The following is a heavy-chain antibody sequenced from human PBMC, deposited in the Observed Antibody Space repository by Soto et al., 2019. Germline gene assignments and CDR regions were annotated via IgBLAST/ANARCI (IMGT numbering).Heavy chain of an antibody. CDR3: ARGRYGDY. CDR1: GYAFTTYR. D-gene: IGHD1-1*01. V-gene: IGHV1-18*01. CDR2: ISAHNGNT. Sequence: QVHLVQSGAEVKKPGASVKVSCQGSGYAFTTYRITWVRQAPGQGLEWMGWISAHNGNTTYAQKRQGRVTVTRDTSTSTAYMELRSLRYDDTAVYYCARGRYGDYWGQGALVSGSS. J-gene: IGHJ4*02.